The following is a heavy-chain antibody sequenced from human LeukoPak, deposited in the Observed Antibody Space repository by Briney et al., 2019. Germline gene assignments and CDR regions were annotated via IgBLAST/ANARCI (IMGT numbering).Heavy chain of an antibody. CDR3: ARKGGITYYFDY. CDR2: IDDSGVVT. D-gene: IGHD3-16*01. Sequence: PGGSLRLSCAASGFTFSSYGMSWVRQAPGKGLEWVSAIDDSGVVTYYADSVKGRFTISRDNSKNTLYLQMNSLRAEDAAVYYCARKGGITYYFDYWGQGTLVIVSS. V-gene: IGHV3-23*01. CDR1: GFTFSSYG. J-gene: IGHJ4*02.